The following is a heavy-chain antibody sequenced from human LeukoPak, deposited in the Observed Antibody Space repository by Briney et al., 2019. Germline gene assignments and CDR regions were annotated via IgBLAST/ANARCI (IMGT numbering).Heavy chain of an antibody. CDR2: INHSGST. D-gene: IGHD3-3*01. CDR3: AREGQFLEWLLPSYYYYYYMDV. J-gene: IGHJ6*03. Sequence: PSETLSLTCTVSGGSISSSSYYWGWIRQPPGKGLEWIGEINHSGSTNYNPSLKSRVTISVDTSKNQFSLKLSSVTAADTAVYYCAREGQFLEWLLPSYYYYYYMDVWGKGTTVTVSS. V-gene: IGHV4-39*07. CDR1: GGSISSSSYY.